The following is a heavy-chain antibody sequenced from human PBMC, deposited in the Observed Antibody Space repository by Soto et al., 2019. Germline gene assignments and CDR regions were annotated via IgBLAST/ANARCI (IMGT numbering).Heavy chain of an antibody. J-gene: IGHJ4*02. V-gene: IGHV3-21*01. CDR3: ARSDGAG. CDR1: GFTFSSYS. Sequence: EVQLVESGGGPVKPGGSLRLSCAASGFTFSSYSMNWVRQAPGKGLEWVSSISRSSSYIYYADSVKGRFTISRDNAKNSLYLQMNSLRAEDTAVYYCARSDGAGWGQGTLVTVSS. CDR2: ISRSSSYI. D-gene: IGHD3-10*01.